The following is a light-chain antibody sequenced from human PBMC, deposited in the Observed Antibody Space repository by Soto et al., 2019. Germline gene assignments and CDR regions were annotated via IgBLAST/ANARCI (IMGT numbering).Light chain of an antibody. V-gene: IGLV1-44*01. Sequence: QLVLTQPPSASGTPGQRVTISCSGSRSNIGSNTVNWYQQLPGTAPKLLIYSNNKRPSGVPDRFSDSKSGTSASLAISGLQSEDEADYYCAAWDDSLDGPVFGGGTKLTVL. CDR3: AAWDDSLDGPV. CDR2: SNN. CDR1: RSNIGSNT. J-gene: IGLJ2*01.